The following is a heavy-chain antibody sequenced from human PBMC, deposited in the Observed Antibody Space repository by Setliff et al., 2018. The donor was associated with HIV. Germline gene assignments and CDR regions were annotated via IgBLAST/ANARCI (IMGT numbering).Heavy chain of an antibody. CDR3: STSPRGYVDY. CDR2: IKSKTDGETR. Sequence: GGSLRLSCVASGLTFKTAWMGWVRQAPGKGLEWVGRIKSKTDGETRDYAAPVKGRFTISRDDSRNTVYLQMNRLKSEDTAVYYCSTSPRGYVDYWGQGTLVTVSS. D-gene: IGHD1-1*01. V-gene: IGHV3-15*01. J-gene: IGHJ4*02. CDR1: GLTFKTAW.